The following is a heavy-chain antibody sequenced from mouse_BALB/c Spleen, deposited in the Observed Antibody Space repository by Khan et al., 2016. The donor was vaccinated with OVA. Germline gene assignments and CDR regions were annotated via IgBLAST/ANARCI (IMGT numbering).Heavy chain of an antibody. J-gene: IGHJ4*01. D-gene: IGHD2-12*01. V-gene: IGHV9-4*02. CDR2: INTHSGVP. CDR3: ARGGAAFNRNDGGAIDS. Sequence: QIQLVQSGPELKKPGETVRISCKASGYTFTTAGMQWVQKMPGKGLKWIGWINTHSGVPKYAEDFKGRFVFSLETSASTAYLQITNLKNEDTATYFWARGGAAFNRNDGGAIDSWGQGTSVTVSS. CDR1: GYTFTTAG.